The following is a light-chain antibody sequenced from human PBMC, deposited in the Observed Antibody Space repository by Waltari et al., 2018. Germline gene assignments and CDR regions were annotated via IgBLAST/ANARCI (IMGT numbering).Light chain of an antibody. CDR1: QSISTY. CDR3: QQSYSTPRT. V-gene: IGKV1-39*01. J-gene: IGKJ2*01. Sequence: DIQMTQSPSSLSTSVGDRVTITCRASQSISTYLNWYQQKPGNAPKHLIYAASSLQSGVPSRFSGSGSGTDFTLTISSLQPEDFVTYYCQQSYSTPRTFGQGTRLEIK. CDR2: AAS.